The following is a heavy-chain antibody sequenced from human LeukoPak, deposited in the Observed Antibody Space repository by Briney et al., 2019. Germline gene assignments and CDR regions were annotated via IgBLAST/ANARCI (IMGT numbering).Heavy chain of an antibody. Sequence: PGGSLRLSCAAPGFTFSSYAMSWVRQAPGKGLEGVSVISGSGASTYYADSVKGRFTISRDNSKNTLYLQMNSLRGDDTAVYYCAKGSYQQGYSSSWPDAFDIWGQGTMVTVSS. CDR1: GFTFSSYA. V-gene: IGHV3-23*01. CDR3: AKGSYQQGYSSSWPDAFDI. CDR2: ISGSGAST. J-gene: IGHJ3*02. D-gene: IGHD6-13*01.